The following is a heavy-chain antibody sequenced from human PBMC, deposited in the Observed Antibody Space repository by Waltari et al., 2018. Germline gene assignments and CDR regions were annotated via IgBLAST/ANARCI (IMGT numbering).Heavy chain of an antibody. Sequence: QVQLQQWGAGLLKPSETLSLTCAVYGGSFSGYYWSWIRQPPGKGLEWIGEINHSGSTTYNPSPRSGVTISLDTSKNQFSLKLSSVTAADTAVYYCARSVVRGVVAVTNGGYYYYGMDVWGQGTTVTVSS. CDR3: ARSVVRGVVAVTNGGYYYYGMDV. J-gene: IGHJ6*02. CDR2: INHSGST. D-gene: IGHD3-10*01. V-gene: IGHV4-34*01. CDR1: GGSFSGYY.